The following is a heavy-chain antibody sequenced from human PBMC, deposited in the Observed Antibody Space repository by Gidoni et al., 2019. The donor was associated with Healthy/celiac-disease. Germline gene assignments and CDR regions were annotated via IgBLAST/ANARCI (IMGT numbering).Heavy chain of an antibody. V-gene: IGHV4-39*01. J-gene: IGHJ4*02. Sequence: QLQLQESGPGLVKPSETLSLTCTVSGGSISSSSYYWGWIRQPPGKGLEWIGSIYYSGSTYYNPSLKSRVTISVDTSKNQFSLKLSSVTAADTAVYYCARRSEQQLTYYFDYWGQGTLVTVSS. CDR3: ARRSEQQLTYYFDY. CDR2: IYYSGST. CDR1: GGSISSSSYY. D-gene: IGHD6-13*01.